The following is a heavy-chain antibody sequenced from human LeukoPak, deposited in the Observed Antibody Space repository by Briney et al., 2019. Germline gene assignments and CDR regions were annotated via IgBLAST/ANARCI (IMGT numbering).Heavy chain of an antibody. CDR1: GFTFSSYA. D-gene: IGHD2-2*01. J-gene: IGHJ4*02. V-gene: IGHV3-23*01. CDR2: TGSTGVST. CDR3: AKDPGVVPAHYFDY. Sequence: GGSLRLSCAASGFTFSSYAMNWVRQAPGKGLEWVSATGSTGVSTFYAASVKGRFTVSRDNSKNTLSLQMNSLRAEDTAVYYCAKDPGVVPAHYFDYWGQGILVTVSS.